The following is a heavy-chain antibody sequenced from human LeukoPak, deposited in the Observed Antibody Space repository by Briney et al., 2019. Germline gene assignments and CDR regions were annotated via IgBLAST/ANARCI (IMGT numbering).Heavy chain of an antibody. V-gene: IGHV4-34*01. D-gene: IGHD3-10*01. CDR3: ARAPIYGSGSYKGNWFDP. CDR2: INHSGST. J-gene: IGHJ5*02. Sequence: SETLSLTCAVYGGSFSGYYWSWIRQPPGKGLEWIGEINHSGSTNYNPSLKSRVTISVDTSKNQFSLKLSSVTAADTAVYYCARAPIYGSGSYKGNWFDPWGQGTLVTVSS. CDR1: GGSFSGYY.